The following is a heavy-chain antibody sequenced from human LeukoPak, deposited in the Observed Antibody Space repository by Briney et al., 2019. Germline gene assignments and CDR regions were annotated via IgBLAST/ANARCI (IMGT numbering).Heavy chain of an antibody. D-gene: IGHD3/OR15-3a*01. CDR2: IRYDGNNK. CDR3: VRDLVWDTGRVDY. J-gene: IGHJ4*02. Sequence: GGSLRLSCAASGFTFSSYGMHWVRQAPGKGLEWVAFIRYDGNNKDYADSVKGRFTISGDNSKNSLFLQMNSLRDEDTATYYCVRDLVWDTGRVDYWGQGTLVTVSS. V-gene: IGHV3-30*02. CDR1: GFTFSSYG.